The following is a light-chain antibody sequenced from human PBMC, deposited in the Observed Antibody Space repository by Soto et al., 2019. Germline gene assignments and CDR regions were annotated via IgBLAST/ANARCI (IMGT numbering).Light chain of an antibody. J-gene: IGKJ5*01. V-gene: IGKV1D-16*01. CDR2: ATS. CDR3: QQYNSYTRT. CDR1: QGINKL. Sequence: DIQMTQSPSSLSASVGDRVTITCRASQGINKLLAWYQQKPGKAPRSLIKATSTVQSGVPSSFSGSASETDFTLTISSLQPEDFANYYCQQYNSYTRTFGQGTRLEI.